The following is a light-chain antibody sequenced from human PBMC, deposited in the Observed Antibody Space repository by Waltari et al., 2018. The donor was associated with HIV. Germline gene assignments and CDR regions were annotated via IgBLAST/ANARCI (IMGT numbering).Light chain of an antibody. Sequence: SYELTPPPSVSVSPGQTPRITCSGDAFPQNYVYWYQQRSGQAPVLVIYEDSKRPSGIPERFSGSSSGTMVTLTISGAQVEDEADYYCYSTDITSHQRVFGGGTKLTVL. CDR2: EDS. V-gene: IGLV3-10*01. CDR3: YSTDITSHQRV. J-gene: IGLJ3*02. CDR1: AFPQNY.